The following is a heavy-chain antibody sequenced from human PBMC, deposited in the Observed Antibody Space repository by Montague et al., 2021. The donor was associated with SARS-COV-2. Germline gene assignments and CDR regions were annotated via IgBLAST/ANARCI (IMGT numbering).Heavy chain of an antibody. CDR3: ARDRRYYDSSVYPGVAYNWFDP. V-gene: IGHV3-30-3*01. CDR2: ISYDGSNK. J-gene: IGHJ5*02. CDR1: GFTFSSYA. Sequence: SLRLSCEASGFTFSSYAMHWVRQAPGKGLEWVAVISYDGSNKYYADSVKGRFTISRDNSKNTLYLQMNSLRAEDTAVYYCARDRRYYDSSVYPGVAYNWFDPWGQGTLVTVSS. D-gene: IGHD3-22*01.